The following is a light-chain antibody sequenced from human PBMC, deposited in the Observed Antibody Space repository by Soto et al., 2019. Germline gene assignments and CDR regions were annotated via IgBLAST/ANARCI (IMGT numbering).Light chain of an antibody. J-gene: IGKJ5*01. Sequence: PGERATLSCRASQSFTSNFLAWXQQXPGXXPXXLIYGASSRATGIPDRFSGSGSGTDFTLTISRLEPEDFATYYCQHYENLPTFGQGTRLEI. V-gene: IGKV3-20*01. CDR3: QHYENLPT. CDR2: GAS. CDR1: QSFTSNF.